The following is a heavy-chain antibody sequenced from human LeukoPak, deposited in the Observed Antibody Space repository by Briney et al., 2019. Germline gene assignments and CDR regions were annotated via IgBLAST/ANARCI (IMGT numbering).Heavy chain of an antibody. Sequence: SETLSLTCTVSGGSISSSSYYWGWIRQPPGKGLEWIGSIYYSGSTYYNPSLKSRVTISVDTSKNQFSLKLSSVIAADTAVYYCARGLGIGYGDYATQTDYWGQGTLVTVSS. V-gene: IGHV4-39*07. CDR1: GGSISSSSYY. CDR3: ARGLGIGYGDYATQTDY. CDR2: IYYSGST. J-gene: IGHJ4*02. D-gene: IGHD4-17*01.